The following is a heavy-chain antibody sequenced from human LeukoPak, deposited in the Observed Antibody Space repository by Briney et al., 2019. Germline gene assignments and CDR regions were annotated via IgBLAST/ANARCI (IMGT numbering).Heavy chain of an antibody. D-gene: IGHD6-25*01. CDR3: ARQGGGSWYFDL. CDR1: GGSISSYY. CDR2: IYYSGST. V-gene: IGHV4-59*08. Sequence: PSETLSLTCTASGGSISSYYWSWIRQPPGKGLEWIGYIYYSGSTNYNPSLKSRVTISVDTSKNQFSLKLSSVTAADTAVYYCARQGGGSWYFDLWGRGTLVTVSS. J-gene: IGHJ2*01.